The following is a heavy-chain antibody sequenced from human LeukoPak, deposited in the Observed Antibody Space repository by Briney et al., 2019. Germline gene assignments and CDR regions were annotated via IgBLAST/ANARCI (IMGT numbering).Heavy chain of an antibody. Sequence: GASVKVSCKASGYTFTSYYMHWVRQAPGQGLEWMGIINPSGGSTSYAQKVQGRGTMTGDTATSTVYMELRSLRSEDTAVYYCARGHPLGYCSGGSCYGIDYWGQGTLVTVSS. V-gene: IGHV1-46*01. CDR3: ARGHPLGYCSGGSCYGIDY. J-gene: IGHJ4*02. CDR1: GYTFTSYY. D-gene: IGHD2-15*01. CDR2: INPSGGST.